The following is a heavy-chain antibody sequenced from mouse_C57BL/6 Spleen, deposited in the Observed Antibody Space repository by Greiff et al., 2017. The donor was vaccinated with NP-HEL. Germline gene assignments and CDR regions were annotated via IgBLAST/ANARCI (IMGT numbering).Heavy chain of an antibody. CDR2: LDPENGDT. CDR3: TTGGGTDYFDY. D-gene: IGHD2-14*01. V-gene: IGHV14-4*01. J-gene: IGHJ2*01. Sequence: EVQLQESGAELVRPGASVKLSCTASGFNIKDDYMHWVKQRPEQGLEWIGWLDPENGDTEYASKFQGKATITADTSSNTAYLQLSSVTSEDTAVYYCTTGGGTDYFDYWGQGTTLTVSS. CDR1: GFNIKDDY.